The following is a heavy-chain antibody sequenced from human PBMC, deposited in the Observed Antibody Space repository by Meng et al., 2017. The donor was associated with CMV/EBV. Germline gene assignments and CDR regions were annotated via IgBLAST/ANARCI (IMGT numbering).Heavy chain of an antibody. D-gene: IGHD6-13*01. V-gene: IGHV1-69*06. J-gene: IGHJ5*02. Sequence: SVKVSCKASGGTFSSYGITWVRQAPGQGLEWVGGLIPIFRTANYAQKLQGRATITADKSTSTAYMELSSLRSEDTAVYYCARGIAAAGTSGWWFDPWGQGTLVTVSS. CDR3: ARGIAAAGTSGWWFDP. CDR2: LIPIFRTA. CDR1: GGTFSSYG.